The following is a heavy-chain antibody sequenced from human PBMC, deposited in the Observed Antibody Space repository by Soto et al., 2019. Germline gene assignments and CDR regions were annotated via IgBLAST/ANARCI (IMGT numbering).Heavy chain of an antibody. CDR1: GASVSRGGFW. D-gene: IGHD3-16*01. CDR2: IYFTGTT. Sequence: SLSRSCPVSGASVSRGGFWWSWIRHRPGKGVGWIGYIYFTGTTAYNPSLKSRAVISVDTSKNQFSLNLTSVTAADTSIYYCARVKWGGEGWFDPWGQGTLVTVSS. V-gene: IGHV4-31*03. CDR3: ARVKWGGEGWFDP. J-gene: IGHJ5*02.